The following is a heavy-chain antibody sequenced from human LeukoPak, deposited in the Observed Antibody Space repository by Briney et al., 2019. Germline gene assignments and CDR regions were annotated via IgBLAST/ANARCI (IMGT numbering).Heavy chain of an antibody. CDR3: AKDPSDIVATIEDY. D-gene: IGHD5-12*01. Sequence: QPGGSLRLSCAASGFTFSSYAMSWVRQAPGKGLEWVSAISGSGGSTYYADSVKGRFTISRDNSKNTLYLQMNSLRAEDTAVYYCAKDPSDIVATIEDYWGQGTLVTVSS. CDR2: ISGSGGST. CDR1: GFTFSSYA. J-gene: IGHJ4*02. V-gene: IGHV3-23*01.